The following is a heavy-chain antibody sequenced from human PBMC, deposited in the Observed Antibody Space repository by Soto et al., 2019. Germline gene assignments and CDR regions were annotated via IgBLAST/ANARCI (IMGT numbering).Heavy chain of an antibody. V-gene: IGHV1-18*04. Sequence: ASVKVSCKASGYTFTSYGISWVRQAPGQGLEWMGWISAYNGNTNYAQKLQGRVTVTTDTSTSTAYMELRSLRSDDTAVYYCAREPSQYYYDSSGPNWFDPWGQGTLVTVSS. J-gene: IGHJ5*02. CDR2: ISAYNGNT. D-gene: IGHD3-22*01. CDR3: AREPSQYYYDSSGPNWFDP. CDR1: GYTFTSYG.